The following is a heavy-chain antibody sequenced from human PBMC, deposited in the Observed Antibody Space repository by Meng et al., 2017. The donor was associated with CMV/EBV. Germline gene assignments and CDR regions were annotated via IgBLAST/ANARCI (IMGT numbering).Heavy chain of an antibody. CDR2: IYSGGST. D-gene: IGHD3/OR15-3a*01. CDR1: GFTVSSNY. V-gene: IGHV3-53*05. CDR3: ARDGQGPSPLGQNWFDP. Sequence: GVLRISCAASGFTVSSNYMSWVRQAPGKGLEWVSVIYSGGSTYYADSVKGRFTISRDNSKNTLYLQMNSLRAEDTAVYYCARDGQGPSPLGQNWFDPWGQGTLVTVSS. J-gene: IGHJ5*02.